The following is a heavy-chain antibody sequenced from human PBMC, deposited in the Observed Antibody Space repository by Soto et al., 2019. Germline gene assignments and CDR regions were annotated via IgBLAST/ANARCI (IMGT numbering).Heavy chain of an antibody. J-gene: IGHJ4*02. D-gene: IGHD4-17*01. CDR1: GFTFSGSA. Sequence: EVQLVESGGGLVQPGGSLKLSCAASGFTFSGSAMHWVRQASGKGLEWVGRIRSKANSYATAYAASVKGRFTISRDDSKNTAYLQMNSLKTEDTAVYYCTTSDLYGGNVPPYYWVQGTLVTVSS. V-gene: IGHV3-73*02. CDR2: IRSKANSYAT. CDR3: TTSDLYGGNVPPYY.